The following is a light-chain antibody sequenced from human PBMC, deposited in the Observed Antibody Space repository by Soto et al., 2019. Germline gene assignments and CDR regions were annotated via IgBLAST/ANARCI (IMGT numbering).Light chain of an antibody. CDR2: DVS. V-gene: IGKV1-33*01. CDR1: HDITNY. CDR3: QQYDDLPIT. Sequence: DIQMTQSPSSLSVSVGDRVTITCQASHDITNYLNWYQQKPGKAPKLLIYDVSKLETGVPSRFSGSGSGTDFTSTISSLQPEDIATYFCQQYDDLPITFGQGTRLENK. J-gene: IGKJ5*01.